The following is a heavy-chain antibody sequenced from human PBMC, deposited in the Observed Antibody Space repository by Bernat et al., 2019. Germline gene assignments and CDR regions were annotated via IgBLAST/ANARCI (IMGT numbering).Heavy chain of an antibody. J-gene: IGHJ3*02. D-gene: IGHD2-21*01. CDR3: TIHPLDAFDI. CDR1: GFTFSSYG. Sequence: VQLVESGGGVVQPGRSLRLSCAASGFTFSSYGMHWVRQAPGKGLEWVAVISYDGSNKYYADSVKGRFTISRDNSKNTLYLQMNSLRAEDTAVYYGTIHPLDAFDIWGQGTMVTVSS. CDR2: ISYDGSNK. V-gene: IGHV3-30*03.